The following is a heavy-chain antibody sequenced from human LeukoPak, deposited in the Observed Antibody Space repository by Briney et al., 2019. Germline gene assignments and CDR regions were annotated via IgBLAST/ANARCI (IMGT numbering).Heavy chain of an antibody. CDR2: INHSGSS. D-gene: IGHD2-15*01. J-gene: IGHJ6*03. CDR3: ARVEVQILSHYMDV. Sequence: PSETLSLTCAVYGGSFSDYYWSWIRQPPGKGLEWIGEINHSGSSNYNPSLKSRVTISVDTSKNQFSLKVNSVTAADTAVYYCARVEVQILSHYMDVWDKGTTVTVSS. V-gene: IGHV4-34*01. CDR1: GGSFSDYY.